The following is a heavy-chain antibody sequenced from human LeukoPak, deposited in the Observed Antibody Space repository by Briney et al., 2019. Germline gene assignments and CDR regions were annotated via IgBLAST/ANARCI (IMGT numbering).Heavy chain of an antibody. CDR2: IIPIFGTA. CDR3: ARVARGYGDSYYYYYYMDV. J-gene: IGHJ6*03. Sequence: ASVKVSCKASGGTFSSYAISWVRQAPGQGLEWMGGIIPIFGTANYAQKFQGRVTITADKSTSTANMELSSLRSEDTAVYYCARVARGYGDSYYYYYYMDVWGRGNLVTVSS. V-gene: IGHV1-69*06. D-gene: IGHD4-17*01. CDR1: GGTFSSYA.